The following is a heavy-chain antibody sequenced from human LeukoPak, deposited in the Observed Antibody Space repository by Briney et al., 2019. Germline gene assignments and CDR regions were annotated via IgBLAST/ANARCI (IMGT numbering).Heavy chain of an antibody. CDR2: ISYDGSNK. V-gene: IGHV3-30-3*01. D-gene: IGHD4-17*01. CDR1: GFTFSSYA. CDR3: AKDQFDYGDYDGLFDY. J-gene: IGHJ4*02. Sequence: QPGGSLRLSCAASGFTFSSYAMHWVRQAPGKGLEWVAVISYDGSNKYYADSVKGRFTISRDNSKNTLYLQMNSLRAEDTAVYYCAKDQFDYGDYDGLFDYWGQGTLVTVSS.